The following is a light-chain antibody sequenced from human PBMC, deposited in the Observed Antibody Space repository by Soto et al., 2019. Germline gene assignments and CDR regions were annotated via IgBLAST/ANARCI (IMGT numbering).Light chain of an antibody. V-gene: IGKV3-15*01. CDR2: GAS. CDR1: QSVSSN. J-gene: IGKJ1*01. CDR3: QQYNSYSPWT. Sequence: ETVMTQSPATLSVSPGERATLSCMASQSVSSNLAWYQQKPGQAHRLLIHGASTRATGIPARFSGSGSGTEFTLTISSLQPDDFATYYCQQYNSYSPWTFGQGTNVDI.